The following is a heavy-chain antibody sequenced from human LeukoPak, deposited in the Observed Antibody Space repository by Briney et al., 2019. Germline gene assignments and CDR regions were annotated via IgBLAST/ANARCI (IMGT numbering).Heavy chain of an antibody. V-gene: IGHV1-69*05. D-gene: IGHD3-22*01. J-gene: IGHJ4*02. CDR1: GGTFSSYA. CDR3: AKDVGSGLNY. CDR2: IIPIFGTA. Sequence: ASVKVSCKASGGTFSSYAISWVRQAPGQGLEWMGGIIPIFGTANYAQKFQGRVTITTDESTSTAYMELSSLRSEDTAVYYCAKDVGSGLNYWGQGTLVTVSS.